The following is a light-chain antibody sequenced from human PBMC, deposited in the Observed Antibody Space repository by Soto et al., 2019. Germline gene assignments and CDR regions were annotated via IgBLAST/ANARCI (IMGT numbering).Light chain of an antibody. V-gene: IGKV1-33*01. CDR3: PQYENLYT. J-gene: IGKJ2*01. CDR2: DAS. CDR1: QDISYY. Sequence: DIQMTQSPSSLSASVGDRVTISCQASQDISYYVNWYQQKPGKAPTLLIYDASNLEAGVPSRFSGSRSGTDFTFSISSLQPEDIETYYWPQYENLYTFGQGTKLEIK.